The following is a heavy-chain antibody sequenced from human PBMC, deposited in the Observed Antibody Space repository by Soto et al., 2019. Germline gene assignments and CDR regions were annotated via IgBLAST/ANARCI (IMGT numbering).Heavy chain of an antibody. CDR2: IYYSGST. CDR1: GGSVSSGSYY. J-gene: IGHJ4*02. D-gene: IGHD4-4*01. V-gene: IGHV4-61*01. CDR3: ARDRATAHDY. Sequence: ASETLSLTCTVSGGSVSSGSYYWSWIRQPPGKGLEWIGYIYYSGSTNYNPSLKSRATISVDTSKNQFSLKLSSVTAADTAVYYCARDRATAHDYWGQGTLVTVSS.